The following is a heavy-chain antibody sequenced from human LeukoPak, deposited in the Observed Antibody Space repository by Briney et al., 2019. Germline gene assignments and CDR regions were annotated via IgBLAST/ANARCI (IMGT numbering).Heavy chain of an antibody. Sequence: PGGSLRLSCAASGFTFSSYAMHWVRQAPGKGLEWVAVISYDGSNKYYADSVKGRFTISRDNSKNTLYLQMNSLRAEDTAVYYCARDKDDSSGSVDYWGQGTLVTVSS. CDR3: ARDKDDSSGSVDY. CDR1: GFTFSSYA. J-gene: IGHJ4*02. V-gene: IGHV3-30*04. D-gene: IGHD3-22*01. CDR2: ISYDGSNK.